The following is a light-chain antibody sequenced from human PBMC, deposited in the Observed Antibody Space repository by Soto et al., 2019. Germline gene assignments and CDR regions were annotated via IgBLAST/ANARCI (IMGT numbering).Light chain of an antibody. J-gene: IGLJ3*02. CDR1: SSNIGSNL. Sequence: QPVLTQPPSASATPGQRVTISCSGSSSNIGSNLVYWYQQVPGTAPKLLIYKNDQRPSGVPDRFSGSKSGTSASLAVSGLRSEDEADYSCAAWDNSLSNWVVGGGTQLTVL. CDR2: KND. CDR3: AAWDNSLSNWV. V-gene: IGLV1-47*01.